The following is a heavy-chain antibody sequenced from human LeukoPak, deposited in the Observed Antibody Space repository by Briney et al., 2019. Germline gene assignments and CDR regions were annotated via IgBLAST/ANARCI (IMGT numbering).Heavy chain of an antibody. D-gene: IGHD6-13*01. CDR2: IRYDGSNK. CDR1: GFTFSTYG. J-gene: IGHJ6*03. V-gene: IGHV3-30*02. Sequence: PGGSLRLSCAASGFTFSTYGMHWVRQAPGKGLEWVAFIRYDGSNKYYADSVKGRFTISRDNSKNTLYLQMNSLRAEDTAVYYCSSAGKRGYYYYYYMDVWGKGTTVTISS. CDR3: SSAGKRGYYYYYYMDV.